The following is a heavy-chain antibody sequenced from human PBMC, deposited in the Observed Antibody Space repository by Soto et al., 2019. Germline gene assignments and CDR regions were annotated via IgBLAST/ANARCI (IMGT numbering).Heavy chain of an antibody. CDR2: INAGNGNT. CDR3: ARNIGSGWPYYYYYYMDV. V-gene: IGHV1-3*01. Sequence: ASVKVSCKASGYTFTSYSMHWVRQAPGQRLEWMGWINAGNGNTKYSQKFQGRVTITRDTSASTAYMELSSLRSEDTAVYYCARNIGSGWPYYYYYYMDVWGKGTTVTVSS. J-gene: IGHJ6*03. D-gene: IGHD6-19*01. CDR1: GYTFTSYS.